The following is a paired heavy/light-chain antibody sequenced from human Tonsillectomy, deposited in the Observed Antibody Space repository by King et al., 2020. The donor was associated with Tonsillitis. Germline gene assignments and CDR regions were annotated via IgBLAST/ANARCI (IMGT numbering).Light chain of an antibody. V-gene: IGLV3-25*03. J-gene: IGLJ2*01. CDR1: ALPKQF. CDR2: KDT. CDR3: QSGNSADAVV. Sequence: SYDLTQPPSVSVSPGQTARITCSGDALPKQFVYWYQQKPGQAPVLVIFKDTERPSGIPERFSGSSSGTAVTLTISGVQAEDEADYYCQSGNSADAVVFGGGTKLAVL.
Heavy chain of an antibody. D-gene: IGHD3-16*01. CDR3: GSQGVWGVTHYYYMDV. Sequence: QVQLVQSGAEVKKPGASVKISCKASGYTFTSYYIHWVRQAPGQGLEWLGVINPTGGVTTYAQKFQDRVTMTRDTSTYTVYMELNNLRSEDTAVYFCGSQGVWGVTHYYYMDVWAKGTTVTVSS. V-gene: IGHV1-46*03. CDR2: INPTGGVT. CDR1: GYTFTSYY. J-gene: IGHJ6*03.